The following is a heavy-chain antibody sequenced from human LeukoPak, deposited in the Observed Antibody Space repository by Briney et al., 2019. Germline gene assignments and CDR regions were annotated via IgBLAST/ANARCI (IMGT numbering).Heavy chain of an antibody. CDR2: IYPGDSNS. CDR3: AILGFEAYDSNGFYYFDY. D-gene: IGHD3-22*01. V-gene: IGHV5-51*01. J-gene: IGHJ4*02. CDR1: GYSFTDYW. Sequence: GEFLKISCKTSGYSFTDYWIGWGRPMPGKGLEWGWTIYPGDSNSRHRLYIQGQVTIAAYKSIFTAYLQSVSVMASDSAIYYCAILGFEAYDSNGFYYFDYWGQGALVTVPS.